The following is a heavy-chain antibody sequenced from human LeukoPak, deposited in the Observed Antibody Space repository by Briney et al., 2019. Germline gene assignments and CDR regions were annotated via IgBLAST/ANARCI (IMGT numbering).Heavy chain of an antibody. CDR2: ISGSGGST. CDR1: GFTFSSYA. Sequence: GGSLRLSCAASGFTFSSYAMSWVRQAPGKGLEWVSAISGSGGSTYYADSVKGRFTISRDNSKNTLYLQMNSLRAEDTAVYYCASESIVVVPAAMAGASYWGQGTLVTVSS. CDR3: ASESIVVVPAAMAGASY. D-gene: IGHD2-2*01. V-gene: IGHV3-23*01. J-gene: IGHJ4*02.